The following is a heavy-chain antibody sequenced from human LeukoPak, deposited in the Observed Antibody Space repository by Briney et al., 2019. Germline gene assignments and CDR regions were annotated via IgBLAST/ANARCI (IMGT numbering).Heavy chain of an antibody. V-gene: IGHV3-74*01. CDR3: ARQVETAHVCDY. D-gene: IGHD5-18*01. CDR2: IIYDGSST. J-gene: IGHJ4*02. Sequence: GGSMRLSCAASGFTFSDYWMHWVRQAPGEGLVWVSRIIYDGSSTSYADSVKGRFTISRDNAKNTLYLQMNSLRAEDTAVYYCARQVETAHVCDYWGQGTLVTVSS. CDR1: GFTFSDYW.